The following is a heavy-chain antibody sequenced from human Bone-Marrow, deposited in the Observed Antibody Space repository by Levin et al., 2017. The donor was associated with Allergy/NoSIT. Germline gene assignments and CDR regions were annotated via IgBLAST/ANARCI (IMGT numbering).Heavy chain of an antibody. CDR2: ISFDGSNE. J-gene: IGHJ4*01. CDR1: GFSFSTYG. D-gene: IGHD6-19*01. V-gene: IGHV3-30*18. CDR3: AKATGSGWYGQVPCDY. Sequence: GGSLRLSCAASGFSFSTYGMHWVRQAPGKGLEWVASISFDGSNEYYGDSVKGRFTISRDNSKDTLYLQMNSLRAEDTAVYYCAKATGSGWYGQVPCDYWGQGSLVIVSS.